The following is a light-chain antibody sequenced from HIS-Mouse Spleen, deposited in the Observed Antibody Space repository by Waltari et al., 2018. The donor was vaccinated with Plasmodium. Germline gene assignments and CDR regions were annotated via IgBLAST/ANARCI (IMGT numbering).Light chain of an antibody. CDR2: SNN. V-gene: IGLV1-44*01. J-gene: IGLJ2*01. Sequence: QSVLPQPPSASGTPGQRVTIPCSGSISSIGSNTVNWYQQLPGTAPKLLIYSNNQRPSGVPDRFSGSKSGTSASLAISGLQSEDEADYYCAAWDDSLNGVVFAGGTKLTVL. CDR3: AAWDDSLNGVV. CDR1: ISSIGSNT.